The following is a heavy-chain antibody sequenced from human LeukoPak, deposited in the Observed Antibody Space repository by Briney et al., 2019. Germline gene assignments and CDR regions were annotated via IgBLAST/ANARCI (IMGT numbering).Heavy chain of an antibody. CDR1: GFTVSTNY. CDR2: IYIGGST. Sequence: GGSLRLSCAVSGFTVSTNYMSWVRQAPGKGLECVSVIYIGGSTAYADSVKGRFTISKDNSKNALYLQMNSLRAEDTALYYCAKDPFDYRDTNWFDPWGQGTLVTVSS. CDR3: AKDPFDYRDTNWFDP. J-gene: IGHJ5*02. V-gene: IGHV3-66*01. D-gene: IGHD3-9*01.